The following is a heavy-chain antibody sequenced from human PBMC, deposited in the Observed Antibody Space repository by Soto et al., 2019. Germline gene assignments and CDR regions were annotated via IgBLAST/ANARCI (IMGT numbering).Heavy chain of an antibody. CDR1: GLSLSTYS. CDR3: ARGFDLQYGMDV. J-gene: IGHJ6*02. CDR2: ISGSSDTI. D-gene: IGHD3-10*01. Sequence: DVQLVESGGGLVQRGGSLRLSCAASGLSLSTYSLKWVRQAPRKGLEWVSYISGSSDTIYYADSVKGRFTISRDNAKNSLYLQMNSLRDDDTAVYFCARGFDLQYGMDVWGQGTTVTVSS. V-gene: IGHV3-48*02.